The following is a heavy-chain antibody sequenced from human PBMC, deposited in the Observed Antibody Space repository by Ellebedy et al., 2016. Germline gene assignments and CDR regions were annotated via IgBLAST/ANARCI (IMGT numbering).Heavy chain of an antibody. Sequence: SETLSLTCTVSGGSISSGDYYWSWIRQPPGKGLEWIGYIYYSGSTNYNPSLKSRVTISVDTSKNQVSLKLSSVTAADTAVYYCARGAYYYGMDVWGQGTTVTVSS. CDR1: GGSISSGDYY. J-gene: IGHJ6*02. V-gene: IGHV4-61*08. CDR3: ARGAYYYGMDV. CDR2: IYYSGST.